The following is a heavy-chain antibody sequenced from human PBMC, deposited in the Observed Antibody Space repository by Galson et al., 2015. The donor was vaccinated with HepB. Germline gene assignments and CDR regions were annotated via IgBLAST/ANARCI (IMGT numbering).Heavy chain of an antibody. CDR3: AKDLGGSSWSRDY. CDR1: GFTFSSYG. J-gene: IGHJ4*02. V-gene: IGHV3-30*18. Sequence: SLRLSCAASGFTFSSYGMHWVRQAPGKGLEWVAVISYDGSNKYYADSVKGRFTISRDNSKNTLYLQMNSLRADDTAVYYCAKDLGGSSWSRDYWGQGTLVTVSS. D-gene: IGHD6-13*01. CDR2: ISYDGSNK.